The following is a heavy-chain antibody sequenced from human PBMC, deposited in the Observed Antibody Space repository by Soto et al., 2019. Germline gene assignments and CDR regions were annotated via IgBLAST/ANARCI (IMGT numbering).Heavy chain of an antibody. CDR2: ISWNSGSI. V-gene: IGHV3-9*01. Sequence: GGSLRLSCAASGFTFDDYAMHWVRQAPGKGLEWVSGISWNSGSIGYADSVKGRFTISRDNAKNSLYLQMNSLRAEDTALYYCAKGHDYGGYVTDYWGQGTLVTVSS. CDR1: GFTFDDYA. J-gene: IGHJ4*02. CDR3: AKGHDYGGYVTDY. D-gene: IGHD4-17*01.